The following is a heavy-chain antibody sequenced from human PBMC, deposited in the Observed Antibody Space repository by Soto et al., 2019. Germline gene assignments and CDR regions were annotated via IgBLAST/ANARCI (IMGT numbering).Heavy chain of an antibody. CDR2: MNPNSGNT. D-gene: IGHD3-3*01. J-gene: IGHJ3*02. CDR1: GYTFTSYD. V-gene: IGHV1-8*01. Sequence: ASVKVSCKASGYTFTSYDINWVRQATGQGLEWMGWMNPNSGNTGYAQKFQGRVTMTRNTSISTAYMELSSLRSEDTAVYYCARGLGGKFFLHLYDAFDIWGQGTMVTVSS. CDR3: ARGLGGKFFLHLYDAFDI.